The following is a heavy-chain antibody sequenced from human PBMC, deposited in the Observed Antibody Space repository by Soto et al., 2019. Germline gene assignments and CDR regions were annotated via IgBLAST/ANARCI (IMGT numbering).Heavy chain of an antibody. CDR3: AKEPTLLLRLFHFDY. CDR1: GCTFSSSA. J-gene: IGHJ4*02. Sequence: GGSLRLSGAASGCTFSSSAMSWVRQAPGKGLEWVSAISGSGGSTYYADSVKGRFTISRDNSKNTLYLQMNSLRAEDTAVYYCAKEPTLLLRLFHFDYWGQGTMVTVSS. D-gene: IGHD1-26*01. CDR2: ISGSGGST. V-gene: IGHV3-23*01.